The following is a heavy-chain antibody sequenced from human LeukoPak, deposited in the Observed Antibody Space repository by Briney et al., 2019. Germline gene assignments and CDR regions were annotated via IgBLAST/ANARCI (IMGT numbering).Heavy chain of an antibody. D-gene: IGHD1-26*01. CDR3: ARVWGSYSAGDAFDI. Sequence: ASVKVSCKASGYTFTSYDINWVRQATGQGLEWMGWMNPNSGNTGYAQKFQGRVTITRNTSISTAYMELSSLRSEDTAVYYCARVWGSYSAGDAFDIWGQGTMVTVSS. CDR1: GYTFTSYD. J-gene: IGHJ3*02. V-gene: IGHV1-8*03. CDR2: MNPNSGNT.